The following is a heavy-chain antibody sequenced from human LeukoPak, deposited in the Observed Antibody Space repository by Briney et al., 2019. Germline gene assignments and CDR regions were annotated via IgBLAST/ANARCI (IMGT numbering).Heavy chain of an antibody. CDR3: ARVLVYYSSSPYFDY. CDR2: IIPIFGTA. CDR1: GVTFSSYA. V-gene: IGHV1-69*01. Sequence: ASVKVSCKASGVTFSSYAISWVRQAPGQGLEWMGGIIPIFGTANYAQKFQGRVTITADESTSTAYMELSSLRSEDTAVYYCARVLVYYSSSPYFDYWGQGTLVTVSS. J-gene: IGHJ4*02. D-gene: IGHD6-6*01.